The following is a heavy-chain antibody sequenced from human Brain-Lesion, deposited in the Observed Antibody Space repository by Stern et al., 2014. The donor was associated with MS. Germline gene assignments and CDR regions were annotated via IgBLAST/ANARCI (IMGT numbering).Heavy chain of an antibody. Sequence: VPLVQSGGGLVQPGGSLRLSCAASGFSFSIYAMNWVRQAPGKGPEWVAAIRGRGDSEYYADSVNGRFTISRDNSKNTVYLQMNSLRADDTAVYYCAKGLRQQLVPFDYWGQGTLVSVSS. CDR3: AKGLRQQLVPFDY. J-gene: IGHJ4*02. V-gene: IGHV3-23*04. D-gene: IGHD6-13*01. CDR2: IRGRGDSE. CDR1: GFSFSIYA.